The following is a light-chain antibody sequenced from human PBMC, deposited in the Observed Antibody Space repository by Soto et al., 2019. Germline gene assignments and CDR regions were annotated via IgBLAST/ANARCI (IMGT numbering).Light chain of an antibody. CDR1: QSGSSN. J-gene: IGKJ4*01. CDR3: QQYNNWPPLT. CDR2: GAS. Sequence: EIVLTQSPATLSVSPGERATLSCRASQSGSSNLAWYQQKPGQAPRLLIYGASTRATGIPARFSGSGSGTEFTLTISRLQSEDFAVYYCQQYNNWPPLTFGGGTKVEIK. V-gene: IGKV3-15*01.